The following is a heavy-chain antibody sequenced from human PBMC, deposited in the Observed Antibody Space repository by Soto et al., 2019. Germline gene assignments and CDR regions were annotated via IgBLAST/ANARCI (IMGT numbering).Heavy chain of an antibody. V-gene: IGHV1-69*12. Sequence: QVQLVQSGAEVKKPGSSVKVSCKASGGTFSSDSFSWVRQAPGQGLEWMGGILPMFDTPIYAQKFQDRVTITADEPTSTAYMQLISLRSGDTAVYYCARSGGLDRDFNYWGQGSLVTVSS. CDR3: ARSGGLDRDFNY. J-gene: IGHJ4*02. CDR2: ILPMFDTP. CDR1: GGTFSSDS. D-gene: IGHD2-15*01.